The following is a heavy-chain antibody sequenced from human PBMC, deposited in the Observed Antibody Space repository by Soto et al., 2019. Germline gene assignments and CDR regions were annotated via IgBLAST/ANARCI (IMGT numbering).Heavy chain of an antibody. CDR1: GFTFSNYW. D-gene: IGHD3-9*01. Sequence: PGGSLRLSCAASGFTFSNYWMSWFRQAPGKGLEWVANIKYDGSEKYYVESVKGRFTISRDNAKNSLSLQMNSLRVEDTAVYYCAKDPEGIDLWGKGSLVLVSS. V-gene: IGHV3-7*01. CDR3: AKDPEGIDL. CDR2: IKYDGSEK. J-gene: IGHJ1*01.